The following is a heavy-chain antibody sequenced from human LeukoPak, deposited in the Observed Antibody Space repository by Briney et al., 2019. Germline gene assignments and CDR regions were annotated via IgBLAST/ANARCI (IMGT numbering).Heavy chain of an antibody. CDR1: EFNFGRYW. CDR2: IIPDGSKI. V-gene: IGHV3-7*01. D-gene: IGHD6-6*01. CDR3: AREDGTFEY. Sequence: GGSLRLSCKASEFNFGRYWMNWVRQAPGKGLEWVSNIIPDGSKINYVDSVKGRFTISRDNAKNSLYLQMNSLRHEDTAVYYCAREDGTFEYWGQGTLVSVSS. J-gene: IGHJ4*02.